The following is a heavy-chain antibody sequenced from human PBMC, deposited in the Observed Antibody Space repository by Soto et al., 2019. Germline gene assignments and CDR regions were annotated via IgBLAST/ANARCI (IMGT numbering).Heavy chain of an antibody. CDR2: ISASGGST. Sequence: GSLRLSCAASGFTFSTYAMSWVRQGPGKGLEWVSAISASGGSTDYADSVKGRLTISRDNSKNTLYLQMNSLRAEDTAVYFCAKDRYSSGWDAFDIWRQGTMVTVSS. V-gene: IGHV3-23*01. CDR3: AKDRYSSGWDAFDI. D-gene: IGHD6-19*01. CDR1: GFTFSTYA. J-gene: IGHJ3*02.